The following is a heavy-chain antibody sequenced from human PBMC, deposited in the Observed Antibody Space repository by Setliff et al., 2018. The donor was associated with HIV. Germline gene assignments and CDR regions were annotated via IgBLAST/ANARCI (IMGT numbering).Heavy chain of an antibody. CDR1: GYSFGDYW. CDR3: ARRSGYDWGGAYYYGMDV. V-gene: IGHV5-51*01. D-gene: IGHD5-12*01. Sequence: GESLKISCRGFGYSFGDYWIGWVRQKPGKGLEWMGIIFPADSDTRYSPSFQGQVTISADKSISTAYLQWSSLKASDTAMYYCARRSGYDWGGAYYYGMDVWGQGTTVTVSS. CDR2: IFPADSDT. J-gene: IGHJ6*02.